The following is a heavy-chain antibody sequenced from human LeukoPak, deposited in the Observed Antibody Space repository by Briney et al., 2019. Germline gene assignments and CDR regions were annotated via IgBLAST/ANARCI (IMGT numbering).Heavy chain of an antibody. D-gene: IGHD6-13*01. V-gene: IGHV4-31*03. CDR2: IYYNGST. Sequence: SQTLSLTCTVSGGSISSGGYYWSWIRQHPGKGLEWIGYIYYNGSTYYNPSLKSRVTISVDTSKNQFSLKLSSVTAADTAVYYCARDLAAGHYNWFDPWGQGTLVAVSS. J-gene: IGHJ5*02. CDR1: GGSISSGGYY. CDR3: ARDLAAGHYNWFDP.